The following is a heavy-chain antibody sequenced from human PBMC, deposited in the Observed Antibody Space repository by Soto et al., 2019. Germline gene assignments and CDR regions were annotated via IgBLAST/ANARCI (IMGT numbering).Heavy chain of an antibody. CDR3: VRDGYPAWVYGVDV. J-gene: IGHJ6*02. CDR2: MNSDGSRA. V-gene: IGHV3-74*01. D-gene: IGHD1-1*01. CDR1: GFTFSTYW. Sequence: GVSLRLSCIASGFTFSTYWMHWVRQAPGKGLVCVSRMNSDGSRADYADSVKGRFTISRDNARNTLSLQMNSLRAEDTAVYYCVRDGYPAWVYGVDVWGQGTTVTVS.